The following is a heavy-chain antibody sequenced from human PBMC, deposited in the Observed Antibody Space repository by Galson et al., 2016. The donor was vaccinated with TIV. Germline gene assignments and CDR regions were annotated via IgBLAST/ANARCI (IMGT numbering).Heavy chain of an antibody. CDR1: GYTFTSYR. CDR3: ARVVDFGNWVDA. D-gene: IGHD3-3*01. J-gene: IGHJ5*02. Sequence: SVKVSCKASGYTFTSYRIHWIRQAPRQGLEWLGGIDPNSGDTNFGQNFEGRITMTRDRSVRAVYLDLNRLELDDTAVYYCARVVDFGNWVDAWGQGILVTVSS. CDR2: IDPNSGDT. V-gene: IGHV1-2*02.